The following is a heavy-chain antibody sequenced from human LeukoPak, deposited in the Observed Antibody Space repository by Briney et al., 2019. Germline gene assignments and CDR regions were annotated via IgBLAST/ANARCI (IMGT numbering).Heavy chain of an antibody. D-gene: IGHD3-10*01. CDR1: GGSISSGDYY. J-gene: IGHJ4*02. Sequence: SETLSLTCTVSGGSISSGDYYWGWIRQPPGKGLEWIGYIYYSGSTYYNPSLKSRVTISVDTSKNQFSLKLSSVTAADTAIYYCARARITMVRGVIIIRGGHFDSWGQGTLVTVSS. CDR2: IYYSGST. CDR3: ARARITMVRGVIIIRGGHFDS. V-gene: IGHV4-30-4*01.